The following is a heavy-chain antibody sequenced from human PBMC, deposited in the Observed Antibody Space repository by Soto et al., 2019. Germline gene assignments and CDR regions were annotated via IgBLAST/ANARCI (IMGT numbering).Heavy chain of an antibody. CDR3: AKSLMITFGGVIANYYYYMDV. CDR2: ISGSGGST. D-gene: IGHD3-16*02. Sequence: GGSLRLSCAASGFTFSSYAMSWVRQAPGKGLEWVSAISGSGGSTYYADSVKGRFTISRDNSKNTLYLQMNSLRAEDTAVYYCAKSLMITFGGVIANYYYYMDVWGKGTTVTVSS. V-gene: IGHV3-23*01. J-gene: IGHJ6*03. CDR1: GFTFSSYA.